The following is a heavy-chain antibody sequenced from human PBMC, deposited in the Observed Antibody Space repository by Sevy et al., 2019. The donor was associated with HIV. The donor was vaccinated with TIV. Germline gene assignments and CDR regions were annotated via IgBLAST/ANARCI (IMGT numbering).Heavy chain of an antibody. CDR1: GFTFSSHA. Sequence: GGSLRLSCAASGFTFSSHAMSWVRQAPGKGLEWVSAISDSGTTTYYEDSVKGRFTISRDNSKNTLYLQMDGLRAEDTAIYYCARAFTGGYPQPFDYWGQGTLVTVSA. D-gene: IGHD1-26*01. CDR2: ISDSGTTT. CDR3: ARAFTGGYPQPFDY. J-gene: IGHJ4*02. V-gene: IGHV3-23*01.